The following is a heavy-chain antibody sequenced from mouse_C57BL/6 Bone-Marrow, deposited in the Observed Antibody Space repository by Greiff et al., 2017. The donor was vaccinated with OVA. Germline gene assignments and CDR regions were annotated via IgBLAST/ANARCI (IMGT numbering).Heavy chain of an antibody. Sequence: QVQLQQPGAELVRPGTSVKLSCKASGYTFTSYWMHWVKQRPGQGLEWIGVIDPSDSYTNYHQKVKGKATLTVDTSSSTAYMQLSSLTSEDSAVYYCAREAYYYGSSWYFDVWGTGTTVTVSS. D-gene: IGHD1-1*01. V-gene: IGHV1-59*01. CDR3: AREAYYYGSSWYFDV. J-gene: IGHJ1*03. CDR2: IDPSDSYT. CDR1: GYTFTSYW.